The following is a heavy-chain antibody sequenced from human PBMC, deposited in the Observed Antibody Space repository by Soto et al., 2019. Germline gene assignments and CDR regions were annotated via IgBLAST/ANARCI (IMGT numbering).Heavy chain of an antibody. V-gene: IGHV6-1*01. D-gene: IGHD4-4*01. CDR1: GDSVSSNSAA. J-gene: IGHJ4*02. CDR3: ARGGLQSFYFPPDF. Sequence: SQTLSLTCAISGDSVSSNSAAWNWIRQSPSRGLEWLGRTYYRSKWYNDYAVSVKSRITINPDTSKNQFSLQLNSVTPDDTAIYHCARGGLQSFYFPPDFWGRGTLVTVSS. CDR2: TYYRSKWYN.